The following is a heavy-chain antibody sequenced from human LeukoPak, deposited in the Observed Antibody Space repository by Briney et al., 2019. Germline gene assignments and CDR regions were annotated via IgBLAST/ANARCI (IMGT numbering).Heavy chain of an antibody. CDR2: IRYDGSNK. CDR3: HSSGYYGFDY. Sequence: PGGSLRLSCAASGFTFSSYGMHWVRQAPGKGLEWVAFIRYDGSNKYYADSVKGRFTISRDNSKNTLYLQMNSLRAEGTAVYYGHSSGYYGFDYWGQGTLVTVSS. J-gene: IGHJ4*02. D-gene: IGHD3-22*01. V-gene: IGHV3-30*02. CDR1: GFTFSSYG.